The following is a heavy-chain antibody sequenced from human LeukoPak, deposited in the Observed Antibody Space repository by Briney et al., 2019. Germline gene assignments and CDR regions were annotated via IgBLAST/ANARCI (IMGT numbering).Heavy chain of an antibody. V-gene: IGHV3-48*03. J-gene: IGHJ4*02. CDR1: GFTFSSYE. CDR3: ARVAYCGGDCWCDY. D-gene: IGHD2-21*02. CDR2: ISSSGSTI. Sequence: GGSLRLSCAASGFTFSSYEMNWVRQAPGKGLEWVSYISSSGSTIYYADSVKGRFTISRDNAKNSLYLQMNSLRAEDTAVYYCARVAYCGGDCWCDYWGQGTLVTVSS.